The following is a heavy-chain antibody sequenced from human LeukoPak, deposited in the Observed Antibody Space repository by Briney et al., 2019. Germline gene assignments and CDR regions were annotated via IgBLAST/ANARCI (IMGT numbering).Heavy chain of an antibody. Sequence: PSETLSLTCTVSGGSVSSGSYYWSWIRQPPGKGLEWLGYIYYSGSTNYNPSLKSRVTISVDTSKNQFSLKLSSVTAADTAVYYCARVGDCSSTSCHNWFDPWGQGTLVTVSS. D-gene: IGHD2-2*01. CDR3: ARVGDCSSTSCHNWFDP. J-gene: IGHJ5*02. CDR1: GGSVSSGSYY. CDR2: IYYSGST. V-gene: IGHV4-61*01.